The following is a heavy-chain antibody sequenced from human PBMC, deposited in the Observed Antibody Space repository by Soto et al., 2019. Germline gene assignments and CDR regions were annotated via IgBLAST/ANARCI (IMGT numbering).Heavy chain of an antibody. CDR2: ISDSDST. CDR1: GVTLSSYG. D-gene: IGHD6-19*01. Sequence: GGSLRLSCTASGVTLSSYGMSWVRQAPGKGLEWVSVISDSDSTYYADSVKGRFTISRDNSKNTLYLQMNSLRAEDTAVYYCARGHTYTSAWYWFDPWGQGTLVPVSS. CDR3: ARGHTYTSAWYWFDP. J-gene: IGHJ5*02. V-gene: IGHV3-23*01.